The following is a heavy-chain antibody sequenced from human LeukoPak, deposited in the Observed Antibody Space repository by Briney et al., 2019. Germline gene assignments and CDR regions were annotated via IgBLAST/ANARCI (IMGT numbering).Heavy chain of an antibody. CDR3: ARVIAVATYGMDV. CDR2: INHSGST. V-gene: IGHV4-34*01. Sequence: SETLSLTCAVYGGSFSGYYWSWIRQPPGKGLEWIGEINHSGSTNYNPSLKSRVTISVDTSKNQFSLKLSSVTAADTAVYYCARVIAVATYGMDVWGQGTTVTVSS. J-gene: IGHJ6*02. CDR1: GGSFSGYY. D-gene: IGHD2-15*01.